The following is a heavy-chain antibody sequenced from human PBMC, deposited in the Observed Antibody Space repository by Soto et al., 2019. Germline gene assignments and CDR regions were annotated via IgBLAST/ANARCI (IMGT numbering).Heavy chain of an antibody. J-gene: IGHJ4*02. CDR1: GFTFSSYS. V-gene: IGHV3-48*01. D-gene: IGHD4-17*01. CDR2: ISSIYSTI. CDR3: ARDLYGDYIFDY. Sequence: GGSLILSCAASGFTFSSYSMNWVRQAPGKGLEWVSYISSIYSTIYYADSVKGRFTISRDNAKNSLYLQMNSLRAEDTAVYYCARDLYGDYIFDYWGQGTLVTVSS.